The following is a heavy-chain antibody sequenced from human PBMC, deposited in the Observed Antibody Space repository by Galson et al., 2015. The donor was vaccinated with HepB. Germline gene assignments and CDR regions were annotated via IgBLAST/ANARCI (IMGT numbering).Heavy chain of an antibody. J-gene: IGHJ4*02. CDR2: IWYDGSNK. CDR3: ARDRRYYDSSGYYSDY. Sequence: LRLSCAASGFTFSSYGMHWVRQAPGKGLEWVAVIWYDGSNKYYADSVKGRFTISRDNSKNTLYLQMNSLRAEDTAVYYCARDRRYYDSSGYYSDYWGQGTLVTVSS. V-gene: IGHV3-33*01. CDR1: GFTFSSYG. D-gene: IGHD3-22*01.